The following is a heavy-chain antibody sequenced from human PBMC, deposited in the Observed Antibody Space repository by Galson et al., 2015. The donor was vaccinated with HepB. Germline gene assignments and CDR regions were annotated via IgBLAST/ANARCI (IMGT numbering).Heavy chain of an antibody. CDR3: AKVCDGDCYYPPDC. CDR2: INSDATNT. D-gene: IGHD2-21*02. V-gene: IGHV3-74*01. CDR1: GFSFSSYS. Sequence: SLRLSCAASGFSFSSYSMHWVRQTPGKGLEWVSSINSDATNTNYADSVKGRFTISRDNAKNTLYLQVNSLRVEDTAVYYCAKVCDGDCYYPPDCWGQGTLVTVSS. J-gene: IGHJ4*02.